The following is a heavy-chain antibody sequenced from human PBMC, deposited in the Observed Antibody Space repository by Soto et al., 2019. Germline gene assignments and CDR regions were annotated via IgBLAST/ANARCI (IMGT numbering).Heavy chain of an antibody. CDR2: IYYSGST. CDR1: GGSVSSGTYY. J-gene: IGHJ4*02. CDR3: ASYSDSSGYLAYFDY. Sequence: QVQLQESGPGLVKPSETLSLSCTVSGGSVSSGTYYWNWIRQPPGKGLEWIGYIYYSGSTHYNPSLKSRVTISLDASKIQFSLELDSVTAADTAVYFCASYSDSSGYLAYFDYWGQGTLVTVSS. V-gene: IGHV4-61*01. D-gene: IGHD3-22*01.